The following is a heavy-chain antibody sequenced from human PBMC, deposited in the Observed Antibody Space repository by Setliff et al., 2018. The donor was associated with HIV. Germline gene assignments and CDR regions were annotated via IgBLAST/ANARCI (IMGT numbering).Heavy chain of an antibody. J-gene: IGHJ4*02. Sequence: ASVKVSCKASGYSFTDYYIHWVRQAPGQGLEWMGWINPKSDGTNYAQKFQGWITMTRDTSISTAYVELSRLRSDDTAVYYCARDYYDSSGYIFFPGLPDYWGQGTLVTVSS. V-gene: IGHV1-2*04. CDR2: INPKSDGT. CDR1: GYSFTDYY. CDR3: ARDYYDSSGYIFFPGLPDY. D-gene: IGHD3-22*01.